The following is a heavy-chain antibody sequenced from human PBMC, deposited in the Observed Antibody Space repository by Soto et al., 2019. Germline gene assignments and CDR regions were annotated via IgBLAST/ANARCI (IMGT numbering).Heavy chain of an antibody. CDR2: INPDGGAT. CDR3: AKGRRNTF. Sequence: QVQLLQSGAEVKKPGASVKISCKASGYTFSFVYLSWVRRAPGQGLQWMGKINPDGGATTYAQSFQGRVSITSDASTGTVYMELSSLTSDDTAVYYCAKGRRNTFWGQGTLVSVSS. J-gene: IGHJ4*02. D-gene: IGHD3-10*01. V-gene: IGHV1-46*01. CDR1: GYTFSFVY.